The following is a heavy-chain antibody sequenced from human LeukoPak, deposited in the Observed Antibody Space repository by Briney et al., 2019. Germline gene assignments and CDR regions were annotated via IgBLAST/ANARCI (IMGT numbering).Heavy chain of an antibody. CDR2: ISYDGSNK. CDR3: ARESYGIGV. CDR1: GFTFSAYA. V-gene: IGHV3-30-3*01. Sequence: PGGSLRLSCAASGFTFSAYAMHWVRQAPGKGLEWVSVISYDGSNKYYADSVKGRFTISRDNSKNTLYLQMNSLRAEDTAVYYFARESYGIGVWGQGTTVTVS. J-gene: IGHJ6*02.